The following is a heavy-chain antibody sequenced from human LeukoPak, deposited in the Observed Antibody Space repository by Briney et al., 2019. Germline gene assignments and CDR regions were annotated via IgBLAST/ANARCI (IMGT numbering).Heavy chain of an antibody. CDR2: IIPIFGTA. V-gene: IGHV1-69*13. D-gene: IGHD6-13*01. Sequence: SVKVSCKASGGTFSSYAISWVRQAPGQGLEWMGGIIPIFGTANYAQKFQGRVTITADESTSIAYMELSSLRSEDTAVYYCAKEIAADGYYFDYWGQGTLVTVSS. CDR3: AKEIAADGYYFDY. CDR1: GGTFSSYA. J-gene: IGHJ4*02.